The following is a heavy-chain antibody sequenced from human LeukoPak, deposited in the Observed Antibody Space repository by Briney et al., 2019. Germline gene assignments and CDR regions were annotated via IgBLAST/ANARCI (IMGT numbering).Heavy chain of an antibody. CDR3: ARAYSSGWNNWFDP. CDR2: IYSGGST. CDR1: GFTFSSYW. D-gene: IGHD6-25*01. J-gene: IGHJ5*02. Sequence: GGSLRLSCAASGFTFSSYWMHWVRQAPGKGLEWVSVIYSGGSTYYADSVKGRFTISRDNSKNTLYLQMNSLRAEDTAVYYCARAYSSGWNNWFDPWGQGTLVTVSS. V-gene: IGHV3-53*01.